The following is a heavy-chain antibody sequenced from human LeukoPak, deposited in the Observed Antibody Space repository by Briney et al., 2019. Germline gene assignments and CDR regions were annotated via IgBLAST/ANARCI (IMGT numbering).Heavy chain of an antibody. J-gene: IGHJ6*02. V-gene: IGHV3-9*01. CDR3: AKHLTATNTYIFFGLDV. D-gene: IGHD1-26*01. Sequence: PGGSLRLACAATGFSFKDYGMHWVRQPPGKGLEWVSAINWNGGGTDYADSVKGRFTISRDNAKNSLYLQVSSLRPEDTALYYCAKHLTATNTYIFFGLDVWGQGTSATVSS. CDR2: INWNGGGT. CDR1: GFSFKDYG.